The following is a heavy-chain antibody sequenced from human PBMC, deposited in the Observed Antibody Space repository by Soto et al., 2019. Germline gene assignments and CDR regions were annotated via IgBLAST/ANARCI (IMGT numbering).Heavy chain of an antibody. Sequence: PGESLKISCAASGFTVSSNYMSWVRQAPGKGLEWVSVIYSGGSTYYADSVKGRFTISRDNSKNTLYLQMNSLRAEDTAVYYCARDFEQAGFYYYGMDVWSQGTTVTVSS. CDR1: GFTVSSNY. CDR2: IYSGGST. V-gene: IGHV3-53*01. J-gene: IGHJ6*02. CDR3: ARDFEQAGFYYYGMDV.